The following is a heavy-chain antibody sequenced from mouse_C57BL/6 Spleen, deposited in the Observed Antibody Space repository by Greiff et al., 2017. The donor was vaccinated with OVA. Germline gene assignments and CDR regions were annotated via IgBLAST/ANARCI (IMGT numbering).Heavy chain of an antibody. V-gene: IGHV1-72*01. CDR2: IDPNSGGT. CDR1: GYTFTSYW. CDR3: ARRLANWDWYFDV. J-gene: IGHJ1*03. D-gene: IGHD4-1*01. Sequence: QVQLKQPGAELVKPGASVKLSCKASGYTFTSYWMHWVKQRPGRGLEWIGRIDPNSGGTKYNEKFKSKATLTVDKPSSTAYMQLSSLTSEDSAVYYCARRLANWDWYFDVWGTGTTVTVSS.